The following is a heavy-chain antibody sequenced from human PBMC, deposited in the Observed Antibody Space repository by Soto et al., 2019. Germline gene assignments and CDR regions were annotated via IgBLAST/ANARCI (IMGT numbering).Heavy chain of an antibody. CDR3: ARGNTMVRGVILYYFDY. Sequence: QVQLVQSGAEVKKPGASVRASCKASGYTFTSYGISWVRQAPGQGLEWMGWISAYNGNTNYAQKLQGRVTMTTDTSTSTAYMELSSLRSDDTAVYYCARGNTMVRGVILYYFDYWGQGTLVTVSS. V-gene: IGHV1-18*01. D-gene: IGHD3-10*01. J-gene: IGHJ4*02. CDR2: ISAYNGNT. CDR1: GYTFTSYG.